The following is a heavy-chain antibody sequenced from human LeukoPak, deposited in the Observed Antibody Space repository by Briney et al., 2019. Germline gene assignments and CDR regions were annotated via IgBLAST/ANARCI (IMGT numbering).Heavy chain of an antibody. V-gene: IGHV3-23*01. J-gene: IGHJ6*03. Sequence: GGFLRLSCAASGFTFGSYAMSWVRQAPGKGLEWVSAISGSGGSTYYADSVKGRFTISRDNSKNTLYLQMNSLRAEDTAVYYCAKDTIFGVVIISYYMDVWGKGTTVTVSS. CDR1: GFTFGSYA. D-gene: IGHD3-3*01. CDR2: ISGSGGST. CDR3: AKDTIFGVVIISYYMDV.